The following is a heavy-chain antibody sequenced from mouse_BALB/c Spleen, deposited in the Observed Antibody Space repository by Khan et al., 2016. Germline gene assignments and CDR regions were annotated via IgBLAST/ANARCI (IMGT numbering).Heavy chain of an antibody. J-gene: IGHJ4*01. CDR2: VWGDGST. CDR1: GFSLTGYG. D-gene: IGHD1-1*02. CDR3: ARVWRDD. Sequence: QVQLKQSGPGLVAPSQSLSITCTVSGFSLTGYGVNWVRQPPGKGLEWLGMVWGDGSTDYNSALKSRLTITKDNSKSQVFLKMTSLQTDDTARDYGARVWRDDWGQGTSVTVSS. V-gene: IGHV2-6-7*01.